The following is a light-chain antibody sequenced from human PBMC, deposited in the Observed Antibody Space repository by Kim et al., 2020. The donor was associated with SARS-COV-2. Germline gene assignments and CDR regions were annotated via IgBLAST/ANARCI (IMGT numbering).Light chain of an antibody. J-gene: IGLJ2*01. Sequence: SYELTQPPSVSVSPGQTARITCSGDALPKQYAYWYQQKPGQAPVLVIYKDSERPSGIPERFSGSSSGTTVTLTISGVQAEDEADYYCLSADSSGTYILVVFGGGTQLTVL. V-gene: IGLV3-25*03. CDR2: KDS. CDR1: ALPKQY. CDR3: LSADSSGTYILVV.